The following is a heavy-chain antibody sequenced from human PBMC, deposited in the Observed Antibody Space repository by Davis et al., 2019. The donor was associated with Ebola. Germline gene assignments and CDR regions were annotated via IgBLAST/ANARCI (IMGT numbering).Heavy chain of an antibody. J-gene: IGHJ4*02. V-gene: IGHV3-53*01. Sequence: GESLKISCAASGFTFSNAWMSWVRQAPGKGLQWVSVIYASGTTFYADSVKGRFTISRDNSKNTLHLQMDSLRADDTALYYCARASVGTSCFDSWGQGTLVTVSS. D-gene: IGHD5-12*01. CDR3: ARASVGTSCFDS. CDR1: GFTFSNAW. CDR2: IYASGTT.